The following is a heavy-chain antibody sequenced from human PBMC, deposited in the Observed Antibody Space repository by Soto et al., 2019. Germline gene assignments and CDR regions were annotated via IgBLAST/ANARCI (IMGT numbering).Heavy chain of an antibody. CDR2: ISWNSGSK. Sequence: EVQLVESGGGLVQPGRSLRLSCAASGFTFDDYAMHWGRQAPGKSLEWVSGISWNSGSKGYADSVKGRFTISRNNAKNSLYLQMNSLRAEDTALYYCAKDYSSGRLRLLEWFFDSWGQGTLVTVSS. D-gene: IGHD3-3*01. CDR3: AKDYSSGRLRLLEWFFDS. CDR1: GFTFDDYA. J-gene: IGHJ4*02. V-gene: IGHV3-9*01.